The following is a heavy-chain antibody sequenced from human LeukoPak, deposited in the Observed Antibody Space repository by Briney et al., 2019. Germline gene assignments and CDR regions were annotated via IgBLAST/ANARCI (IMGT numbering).Heavy chain of an antibody. J-gene: IGHJ4*02. Sequence: PGGSLRLSCAASGFTFSSYSMNWVRQAPGKGLEWISLIDWDGGITYYADSVKGRFTVSRDNSKRSLYLHLTSLTPEDTALYYCAKDSFVGTTSFLDSWGQGTLVIVSS. CDR3: AKDSFVGTTSFLDS. CDR1: GFTFSSYS. CDR2: IDWDGGIT. V-gene: IGHV3-43*01. D-gene: IGHD1-26*01.